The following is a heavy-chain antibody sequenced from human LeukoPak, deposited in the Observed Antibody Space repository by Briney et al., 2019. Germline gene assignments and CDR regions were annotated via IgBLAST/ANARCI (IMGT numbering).Heavy chain of an antibody. J-gene: IGHJ4*02. V-gene: IGHV1-18*01. Sequence: ASVKVSCKASGYTFTSYGISWVRQAPGQGLEWMGWISAYNGNTNYAQKLQGRVTMTTDTSTSTAYMELRSLRADDTAVYYCARSFGRYYDILTGYQHWGQGTLVTVSS. CDR2: ISAYNGNT. D-gene: IGHD3-9*01. CDR3: ARSFGRYYDILTGYQH. CDR1: GYTFTSYG.